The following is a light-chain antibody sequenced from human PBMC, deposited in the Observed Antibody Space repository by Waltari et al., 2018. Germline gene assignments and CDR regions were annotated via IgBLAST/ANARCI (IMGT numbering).Light chain of an antibody. CDR3: QAWDSGTAV. J-gene: IGLJ1*01. Sequence: SYELTQPPSVSVSPGQTASISCSGDNLGDKFASWYQQKPCQSPLLVIYQDNRRPSGIPERFSGANSGNTATLIISGTQAMDEADYYCQAWDSGTAVFGTGTKVTVL. V-gene: IGLV3-1*01. CDR1: NLGDKF. CDR2: QDN.